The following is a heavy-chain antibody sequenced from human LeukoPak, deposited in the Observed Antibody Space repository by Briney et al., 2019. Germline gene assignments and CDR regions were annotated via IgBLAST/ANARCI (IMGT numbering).Heavy chain of an antibody. CDR3: ARPTTYDSKGYYMDV. CDR2: IFYTGNT. V-gene: IGHV4-39*01. D-gene: IGHD3-22*01. CDR1: GASLSTSPYY. J-gene: IGHJ6*04. Sequence: SETLSLTCSVSGASLSTSPYYWGWIRQSPGKGLEWIGTIFYTGNTHYNPSLKSRVTISVDTSKNQFSLKLTSVTAADTAVYYCARPTTYDSKGYYMDVWGKGTTVTISS.